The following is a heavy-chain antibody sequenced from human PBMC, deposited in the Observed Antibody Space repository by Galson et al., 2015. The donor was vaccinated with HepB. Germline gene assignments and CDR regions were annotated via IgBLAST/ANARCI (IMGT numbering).Heavy chain of an antibody. V-gene: IGHV3-11*03. CDR1: GFTFSDSS. CDR3: ARIWFGELSSVYFDY. Sequence: SLRLSCPASGFTFSDSSMRWIRQAPGKGLEGVSYMSSSSSYTNYADSVKGRFTISRDNAKNSLYLQMNSLRAEDTAVYYCARIWFGELSSVYFDYWGQGTLVTVSS. CDR2: MSSSSSYT. J-gene: IGHJ4*02. D-gene: IGHD3-10*01.